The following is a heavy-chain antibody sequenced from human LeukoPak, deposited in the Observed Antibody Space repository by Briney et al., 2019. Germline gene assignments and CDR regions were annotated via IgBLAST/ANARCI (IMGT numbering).Heavy chain of an antibody. CDR2: MYASGST. J-gene: IGHJ6*03. Sequence: SETLSLTCTVSGGSISSYYWSWIRQPAGKGLEWIGRMYASGSTIYNTSLKSRLTLSADTSEKQFSLKLSSVTAADTAVYYCVRTPDYYDSSGRLDVWGKGTTVTVSS. CDR1: GGSISSYY. V-gene: IGHV4-4*07. CDR3: VRTPDYYDSSGRLDV. D-gene: IGHD3-22*01.